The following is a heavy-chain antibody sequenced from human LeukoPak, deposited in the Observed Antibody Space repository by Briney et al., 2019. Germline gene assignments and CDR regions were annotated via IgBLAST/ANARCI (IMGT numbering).Heavy chain of an antibody. CDR1: GVCISSSY. J-gene: IGHJ4*02. V-gene: IGHV4-59*01. CDR2: IHYTGNT. Sequence: SETLSLTCTVSGVCISSSYWSWIRQPPGKGLEWIGFIHYTGNTNHNPSLKNRVTISVDTSKNQFSLKLSSVTAADTAIYYCAKYGQYNFDYWGQGTLVTVSS. D-gene: IGHD2/OR15-2a*01. CDR3: AKYGQYNFDY.